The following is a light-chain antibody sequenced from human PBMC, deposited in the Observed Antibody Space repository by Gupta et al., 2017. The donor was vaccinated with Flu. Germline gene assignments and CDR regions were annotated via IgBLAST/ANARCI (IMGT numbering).Light chain of an antibody. Sequence: EIVMTQSPATLSVSPGERATLSCRARQSVSSNLAWYQQKPGQAPRLLIYGASTRATGIPARFSGSGSGTEFTLTISSLQSEDFAVYYCQKYNTWPPRDSFGQGTKLEIK. CDR3: QKYNTWPPRDS. J-gene: IGKJ2*03. V-gene: IGKV3-15*01. CDR2: GAS. CDR1: QSVSSN.